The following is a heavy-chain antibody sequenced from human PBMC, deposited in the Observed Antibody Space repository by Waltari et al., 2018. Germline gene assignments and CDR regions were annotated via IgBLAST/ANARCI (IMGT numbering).Heavy chain of an antibody. D-gene: IGHD5-18*01. CDR1: GGPIRSYS. V-gene: IGHV4-59*01. CDR2: IYYSGST. J-gene: IGHJ3*02. CDR3: ARAGGPGYSYGHDAFDI. Sequence: QVQLQASGPGLVKPSETLSLTRTVSGGPIRSYSWSCIRQPPGKGLEWIWYIYYSGSTNYSPSVKSRVTISVDTTKHQFSLKLSSVTAAETSVYYCARAGGPGYSYGHDAFDIWGQGTMVTVSS.